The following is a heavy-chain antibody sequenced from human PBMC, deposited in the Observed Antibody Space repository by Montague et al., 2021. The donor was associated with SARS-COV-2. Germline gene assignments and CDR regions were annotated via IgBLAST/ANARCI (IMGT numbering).Heavy chain of an antibody. J-gene: IGHJ4*02. CDR2: VYYSGTT. CDR3: AREARGYSYGVFPGFDY. D-gene: IGHD5-18*01. V-gene: IGHV4-61*01. Sequence: ETLSLTCSVSGVSVNSGSHYWSWIRQPPGKGPEWIGYVYYSGTTKYNXSLQSRVSISLDTSNNQFSLSLRSVTSADSAVYFCAREARGYSYGVFPGFDYWGLGVLVTVSS. CDR1: GVSVNSGSHY.